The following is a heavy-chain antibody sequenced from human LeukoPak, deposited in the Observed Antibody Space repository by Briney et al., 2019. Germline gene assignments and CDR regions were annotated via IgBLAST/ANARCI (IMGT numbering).Heavy chain of an antibody. Sequence: GGSLRLSCAASGFTFSTYWMHWVRQAPGKGLVWVSRISGDGSTTNYADSVKGRFSISRDNAKNMLYLQMNSLRAEDTAVYYCARELPFDYWGQGTLVTVSS. D-gene: IGHD1-26*01. CDR1: GFTFSTYW. V-gene: IGHV3-74*01. CDR3: ARELPFDY. J-gene: IGHJ4*02. CDR2: ISGDGSTT.